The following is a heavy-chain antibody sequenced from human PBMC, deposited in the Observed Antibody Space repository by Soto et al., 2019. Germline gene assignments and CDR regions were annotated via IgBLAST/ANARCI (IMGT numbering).Heavy chain of an antibody. CDR3: VKGGAYCYNDCTRSY. CDR1: GFSFKTYG. J-gene: IGHJ4*02. Sequence: PGGSLRLSCADSGFSFKTYGMTWVRQAPGKGLEGVAHIGLSNSDTYYADSVKGRFTISRDNSKNMVYLQMNSLRDADTAVYYCVKGGAYCYNDCTRSYRGRGTPVTVSS. D-gene: IGHD2-21*01. CDR2: IGLSNSDT. V-gene: IGHV3-23*01.